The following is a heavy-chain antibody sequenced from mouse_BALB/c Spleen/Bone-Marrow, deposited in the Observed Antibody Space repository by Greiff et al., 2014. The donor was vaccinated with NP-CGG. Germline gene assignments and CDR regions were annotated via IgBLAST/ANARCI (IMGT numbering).Heavy chain of an antibody. CDR3: ARDKNYSSYWYFDV. CDR1: GFTFTDYY. Sequence: EVQLVESGGGLVQPGGSLRLSCATSGFTFTDYYMSWVRQPPGKALEWLGFIRNKANGYTTEYSASVKGRFTISRDNSQSILYLQMNTLRAEDSATYYCARDKNYSSYWYFDVWGAGTTVTVSS. J-gene: IGHJ1*01. D-gene: IGHD2-5*01. V-gene: IGHV7-3*02. CDR2: IRNKANGYTT.